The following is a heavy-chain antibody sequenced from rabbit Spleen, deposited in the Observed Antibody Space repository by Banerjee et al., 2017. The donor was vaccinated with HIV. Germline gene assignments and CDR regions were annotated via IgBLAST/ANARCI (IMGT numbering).Heavy chain of an antibody. CDR2: IYAGSDAT. CDR3: ARGLGGGDGFHL. Sequence: QEQLVESGGDLVKPEGSLTLTCTASGFSFSKNDYMCWVRQAPGKGLEWITCIYAGSDATYNASWAKGRFTISKTSSTTVTLQMTTLTAADTATYFCARGLGGGDGFHLWGPGTLVTVS. J-gene: IGHJ4*01. CDR1: GFSFSKNDY. D-gene: IGHD2-1*01. V-gene: IGHV1S45*01.